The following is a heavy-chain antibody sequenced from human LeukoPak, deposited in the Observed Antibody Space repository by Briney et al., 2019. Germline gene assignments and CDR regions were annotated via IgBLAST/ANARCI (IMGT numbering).Heavy chain of an antibody. D-gene: IGHD1-26*01. CDR2: INPQSGGT. CDR3: ARSASGSYWNFQH. Sequence: AASVKVSCKASGYTFTAYYLHWVRQAPGQGLEYMGWINPQSGGTNNAQKFQGRVTMTRGTSISTAYMDLSRLKSDDTAVYYCARSASGSYWNFQHWGQGTLVTVSS. CDR1: GYTFTAYY. V-gene: IGHV1-2*02. J-gene: IGHJ1*01.